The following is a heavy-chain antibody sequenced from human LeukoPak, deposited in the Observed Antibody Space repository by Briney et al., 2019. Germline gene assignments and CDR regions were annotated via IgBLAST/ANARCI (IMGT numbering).Heavy chain of an antibody. CDR1: GASISTSIW. CDR2: IHNGGST. J-gene: IGHJ6*02. CDR3: ARKRYGMDV. Sequence: SGTLSLTCAVSGASISTSIWWSWARQSPGKGLEWIGEIHNGGSTNYNPSLKSRVSLPVDKSKNQFSLNLNSVTAADTAVYYCARKRYGMDVWGQGTTVTVSS. D-gene: IGHD1-1*01. V-gene: IGHV4-4*02.